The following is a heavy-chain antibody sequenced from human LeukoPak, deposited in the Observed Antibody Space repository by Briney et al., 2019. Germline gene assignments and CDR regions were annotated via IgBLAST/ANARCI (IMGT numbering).Heavy chain of an antibody. CDR1: GGSISSSSYY. V-gene: IGHV4-39*07. CDR2: IYYSGST. Sequence: PSETLSLTCTVSGGSISSSSYYWGWIRQPPGKGLEWIGSIYYSGSTYYNPSLKSRVTISVDTSKNQFSLKLSSVTAADTAVYYCARVLTSRSFDYWGQGTLVTVSS. D-gene: IGHD3-9*01. J-gene: IGHJ4*02. CDR3: ARVLTSRSFDY.